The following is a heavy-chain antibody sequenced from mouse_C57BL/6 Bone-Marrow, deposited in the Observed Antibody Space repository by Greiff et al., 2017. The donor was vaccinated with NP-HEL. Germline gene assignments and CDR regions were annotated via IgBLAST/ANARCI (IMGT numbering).Heavy chain of an antibody. J-gene: IGHJ3*01. CDR2: IYPRSGNT. Sequence: HVQLQQSGAELARPSSSSPLPFPSSFSTFTIYFIIFFNHITGQGLEWIGEIYPRSGNTYYNEKFKGKATLTADKSSSTAYMELRSLTSEDSAVYFCVLLLGRCFAYWGKGTLVTVSA. CDR3: VLLLGRCFAY. CDR1: FSTFTIYF. V-gene: IGHV1-81*01. D-gene: IGHD4-1*01.